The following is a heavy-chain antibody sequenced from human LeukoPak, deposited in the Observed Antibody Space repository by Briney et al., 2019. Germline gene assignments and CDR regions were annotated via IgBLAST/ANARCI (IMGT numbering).Heavy chain of an antibody. J-gene: IGHJ5*02. Sequence: PSETLSLTCTVSGGSISSSSYYWGWIRQPPGKGLEWIGSIYYSGTTHYSPSLESRVTISVDTSKNQSSLKLASVTAADTAIYYCAKGAGGFSYYNWFDPWGQGTLVTVSS. CDR1: GGSISSSSYY. CDR2: IYYSGTT. CDR3: AKGAGGFSYYNWFDP. D-gene: IGHD5-18*01. V-gene: IGHV4-39*07.